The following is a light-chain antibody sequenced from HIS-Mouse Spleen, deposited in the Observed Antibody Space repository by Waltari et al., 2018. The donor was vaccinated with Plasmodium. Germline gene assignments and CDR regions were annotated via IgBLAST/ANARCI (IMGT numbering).Light chain of an antibody. CDR2: DDS. Sequence: SYVLTQPPSVSVAPGQTARITCGGNNIGSKSVTWYQQKPGQAPVLVVYDDSDRPSGIPGRFSGSNSGNTATLTISRVEAGDEADYYCQVWDSSSDHPVFGGGTKLTVL. CDR3: QVWDSSSDHPV. V-gene: IGLV3-21*02. J-gene: IGLJ2*01. CDR1: NIGSKS.